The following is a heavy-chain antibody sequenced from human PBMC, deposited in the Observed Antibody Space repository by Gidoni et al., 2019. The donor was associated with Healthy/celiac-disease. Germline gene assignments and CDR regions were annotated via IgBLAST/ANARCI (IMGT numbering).Heavy chain of an antibody. CDR3: ARDPREMATDAFDI. Sequence: EVQLVESGGGLVQPGGSLRLSCAASGFTFSSYSMNWVRQAPGKGLEWVSYISSSSSTIYYADSVKGRFTISRDNAKNSLYLQMNSLRDEDTAVYYCARDPREMATDAFDIWGQGTMVTVSS. D-gene: IGHD5-12*01. J-gene: IGHJ3*02. CDR1: GFTFSSYS. CDR2: ISSSSSTI. V-gene: IGHV3-48*02.